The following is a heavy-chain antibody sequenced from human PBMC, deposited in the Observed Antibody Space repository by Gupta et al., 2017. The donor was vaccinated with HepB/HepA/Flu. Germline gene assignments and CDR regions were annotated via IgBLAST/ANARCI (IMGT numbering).Heavy chain of an antibody. J-gene: IGHJ6*03. Sequence: QLQLQESGPGLVKPSETLSPTCTVSGGSISSSSYYWGWIRQPPGKGLEWIGSIYYSGSTYYNPSLKSRVTISVDTSKNQFSLKLSSVTAADTAVYYCARHPIAARGDYYMDVWGKGTTVTVSS. V-gene: IGHV4-39*01. CDR1: GGSISSSSYY. CDR2: IYYSGST. D-gene: IGHD6-6*01. CDR3: ARHPIAARGDYYMDV.